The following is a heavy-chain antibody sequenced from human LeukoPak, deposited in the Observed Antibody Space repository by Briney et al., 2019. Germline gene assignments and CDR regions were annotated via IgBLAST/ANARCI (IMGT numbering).Heavy chain of an antibody. CDR3: ARTYYYDSSGHDY. CDR1: GYSFTSYW. V-gene: IGHV5-51*01. J-gene: IGHJ4*02. D-gene: IGHD3-22*01. CDR2: IYPGDSDT. Sequence: GESLKISCQGSGYSFTSYWIGWVRQMPGKGLEWMGIIYPGDSDTRYSPSFQGQVTISADKSISTAYLQWSSLKASDTAMYYCARTYYYDSSGHDYWGQGTLVTVSS.